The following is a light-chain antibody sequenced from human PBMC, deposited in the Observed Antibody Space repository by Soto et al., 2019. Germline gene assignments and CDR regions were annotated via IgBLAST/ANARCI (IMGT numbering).Light chain of an antibody. CDR3: QQYGSLSWT. CDR1: QSVNIY. CDR2: DAS. V-gene: IGKV3-11*01. J-gene: IGKJ1*01. Sequence: EIVLTQSPATLSLSPGERATLSCRASQSVNIYLAWYQQKPGQAPRLLIYDASNRATGIPARFSGSGSGTDFTLTISSLEPEDFAVYYCQQYGSLSWTFGQGTKVDIK.